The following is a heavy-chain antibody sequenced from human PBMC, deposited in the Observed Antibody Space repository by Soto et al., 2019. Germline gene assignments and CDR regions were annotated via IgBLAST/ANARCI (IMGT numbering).Heavy chain of an antibody. CDR2: INAGNGNT. CDR3: ARGLNGYLHYFDY. V-gene: IGHV1-3*01. D-gene: IGHD5-18*01. J-gene: IGHJ4*02. Sequence: QVHLVQSGAEVRKPGASVKVSCKASGYTFTSYAMHWVRQAPGQRLEWMGWINAGNGNTKYSQKFQGRVTITRDTSASTAHMELSSLRSEDTAVYYCARGLNGYLHYFDYWGQGTLVTVSS. CDR1: GYTFTSYA.